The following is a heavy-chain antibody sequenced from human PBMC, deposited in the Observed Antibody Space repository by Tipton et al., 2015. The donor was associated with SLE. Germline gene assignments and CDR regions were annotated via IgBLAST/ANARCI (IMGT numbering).Heavy chain of an antibody. CDR1: GGSISSYY. CDR3: ARHVTYYGSGRVWFDP. J-gene: IGHJ5*02. D-gene: IGHD3-10*01. CDR2: IYYSGST. V-gene: IGHV4-59*08. Sequence: TLSLTCTVSGGSISSYYWSWIRQPPGKGLEWIGYIYYSGSTNYNPSLKSRVTISVDTSKNRFSLKLSSVTAAGTAVYYCARHVTYYGSGRVWFDPWGQGTLVTVSS.